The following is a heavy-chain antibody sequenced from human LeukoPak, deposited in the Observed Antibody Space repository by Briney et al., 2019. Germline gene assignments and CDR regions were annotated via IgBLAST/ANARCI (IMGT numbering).Heavy chain of an antibody. V-gene: IGHV5-51*01. CDR2: IYPGDSDT. D-gene: IGHD3-10*01. CDR1: GYSFTSYW. CDR3: ARHRFVTGFDGSGSYYSDY. J-gene: IGHJ4*02. Sequence: PGESLKISCKGSGYSFTSYWIGWVRQMSGKGLEWMGIIYPGDSDTRYSPSFQGQVIISADKSISTAYLQWSSLKASDTAVYYCARHRFVTGFDGSGSYYSDYWGQGTLVTVSS.